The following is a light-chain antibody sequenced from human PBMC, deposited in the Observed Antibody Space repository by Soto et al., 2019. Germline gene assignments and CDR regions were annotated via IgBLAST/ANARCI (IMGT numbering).Light chain of an antibody. CDR3: HSRA. J-gene: IGKJ5*01. V-gene: IGKV1-12*01. CDR2: AAS. CDR1: QDISTY. Sequence: DIQMTQSPASVSASVGARVTITCRASQDISTYLAWYQQKPGKAPRLLIFAASSLQSGVPFRFSGSGSGTDFTLTISSLQPEDFATYFCHSRAFGQGTRLEIK.